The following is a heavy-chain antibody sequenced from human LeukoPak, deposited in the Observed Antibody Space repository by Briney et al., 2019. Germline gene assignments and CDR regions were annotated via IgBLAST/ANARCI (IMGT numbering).Heavy chain of an antibody. J-gene: IGHJ3*02. Sequence: SQTLSLTCTVSGGSISSGSYYWRWIRQPAGKGLEWIGRIYNSGSTNYNPSLKSRVTISVDTSKNQFSLKLSSVPAADTAVYYCAREAGGGYCSSSSCWDDAFDIWGQGTMVTVSS. V-gene: IGHV4-61*02. CDR2: IYNSGST. CDR1: GGSISSGSYY. CDR3: AREAGGGYCSSSSCWDDAFDI. D-gene: IGHD2-2*01.